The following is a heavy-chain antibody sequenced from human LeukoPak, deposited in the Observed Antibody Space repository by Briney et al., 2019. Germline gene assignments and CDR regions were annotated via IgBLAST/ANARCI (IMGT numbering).Heavy chain of an antibody. V-gene: IGHV1-46*01. CDR2: INPSGGST. CDR1: GYTFTSYG. CDR3: ARSAYYYDSSGSSRAYYFDY. J-gene: IGHJ4*02. Sequence: ASVKVSCKASGYTFTSYGISWVRQAPGQGLEWMGIINPSGGSTSYAQKFQGRVTMTRDMSTSTVYMELSSLRSEDTAVYYCARSAYYYDSSGSSRAYYFDYWGQGTLVTVSS. D-gene: IGHD3-22*01.